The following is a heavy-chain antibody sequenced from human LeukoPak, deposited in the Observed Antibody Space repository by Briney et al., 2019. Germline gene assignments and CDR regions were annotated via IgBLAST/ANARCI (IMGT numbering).Heavy chain of an antibody. V-gene: IGHV3-30*02. Sequence: GGSLRLYCAASGFTFSSYGMHWVRQAPGKGLEWVAFIRYDGSNKYYADSVKGRFTISRDNSKNTLYLQMNSLRAEVTALYYCAKSSLWFGELIYFDYWGQGTLLTVSS. J-gene: IGHJ4*02. CDR1: GFTFSSYG. D-gene: IGHD3-10*01. CDR3: AKSSLWFGELIYFDY. CDR2: IRYDGSNK.